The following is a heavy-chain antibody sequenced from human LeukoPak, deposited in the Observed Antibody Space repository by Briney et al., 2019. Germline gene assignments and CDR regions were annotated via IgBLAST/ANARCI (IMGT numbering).Heavy chain of an antibody. D-gene: IGHD1-26*01. Sequence: PGGSLRLSCTAFGFTFNTYGMHWVRQAPGKGLEWVAVIWYDASNRYYADSVKGRFTVSRDNLKNTVELQMNSLRADDTAMYYCVRDRRTGSYYQFDHWGQGSLVTVSS. CDR2: IWYDASNR. V-gene: IGHV3-33*01. CDR1: GFTFNTYG. J-gene: IGHJ4*02. CDR3: VRDRRTGSYYQFDH.